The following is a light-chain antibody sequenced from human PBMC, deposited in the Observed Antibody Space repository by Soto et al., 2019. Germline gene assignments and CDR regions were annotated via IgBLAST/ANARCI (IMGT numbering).Light chain of an antibody. CDR3: QQYGSSPGT. J-gene: IGKJ1*01. V-gene: IGKV3-20*01. CDR2: GAS. CDR1: QSVSSSY. Sequence: EIVLTQSPGTLSLSPGERATLSCRASQSVSSSYLAWYQQKPGQAPRLLIYGASSRATGIPDRFSGSGSGTDFTLTISRLEPEDFEVFYCQQYGSSPGTFGQGTTVEIK.